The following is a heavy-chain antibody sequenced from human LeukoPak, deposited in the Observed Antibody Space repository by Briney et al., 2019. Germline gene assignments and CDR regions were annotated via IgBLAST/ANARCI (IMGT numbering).Heavy chain of an antibody. CDR1: GFTLSSYA. V-gene: IGHV3-48*04. Sequence: GALRLSCAASGFTLSSYAMSWVRQAPGKGLEWVSYITGSGSTIYYADSVKGRFTISRDNAKNSLYLQMNSLRAEDTAVYYCARVYYSSSYDYWYFDLWGRGTLVTVSS. CDR3: ARVYYSSSYDYWYFDL. CDR2: ITGSGSTI. D-gene: IGHD6-13*01. J-gene: IGHJ2*01.